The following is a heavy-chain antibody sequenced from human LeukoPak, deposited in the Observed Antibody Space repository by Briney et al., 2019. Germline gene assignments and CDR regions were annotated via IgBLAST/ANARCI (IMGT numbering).Heavy chain of an antibody. CDR2: IRFDENNK. J-gene: IGHJ4*02. CDR1: GFTFSSFG. Sequence: PGGSLRLSCAASGFTFSSFGMHWVRQAPGKGLEWVSFIRFDENNKYYADSVKGRFTISGDNSKNTRYLQMNSLTAEDTAVYYCAKDQSIAARRFDSWGQGTLVTVSS. V-gene: IGHV3-30*02. D-gene: IGHD6-6*01. CDR3: AKDQSIAARRFDS.